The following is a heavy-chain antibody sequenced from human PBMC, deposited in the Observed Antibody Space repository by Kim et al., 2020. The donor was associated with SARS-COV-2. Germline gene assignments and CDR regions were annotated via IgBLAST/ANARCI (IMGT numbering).Heavy chain of an antibody. CDR3: AREGSSWYTY. CDR2: TI. V-gene: IGHV3-48*03. D-gene: IGHD6-13*01. Sequence: TIYYADSVKGRFTISSDNAKNSLYLQMNSLRAEDTAGYYCAREGSSWYTYWGQGTLVTVSS. J-gene: IGHJ4*02.